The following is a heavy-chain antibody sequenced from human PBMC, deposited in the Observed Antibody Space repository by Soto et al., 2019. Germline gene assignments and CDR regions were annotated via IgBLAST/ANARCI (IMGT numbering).Heavy chain of an antibody. D-gene: IGHD1-26*01. V-gene: IGHV1-69*01. J-gene: IGHJ5*02. CDR2: IIPIFGTA. Sequence: QVQLVQSGAEVKKPGSSVKVSCKASGGTFSRYAISWVRQAPGQGLEWMGGIIPIFGTANYAQKFQGRVTITGDESTSTAYMELSSMRFEDTAVYYCAREIVGHTKTGWLDPWGQGTLVTVSS. CDR1: GGTFSRYA. CDR3: AREIVGHTKTGWLDP.